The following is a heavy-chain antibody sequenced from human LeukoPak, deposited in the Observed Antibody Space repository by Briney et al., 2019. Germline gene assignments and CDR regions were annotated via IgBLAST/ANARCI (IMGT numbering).Heavy chain of an antibody. Sequence: GGSLRLSCVASGFTFSSYAMHWDRQAPGKGLEWVAVISYDGSNKYYADSVKGRFTISRDNSKNTLYLQMNSLRAEDTAVYYCARDPWGYDSSDYWGQGTLVTVSS. CDR1: GFTFSSYA. D-gene: IGHD3-22*01. V-gene: IGHV3-30-3*01. J-gene: IGHJ4*02. CDR3: ARDPWGYDSSDY. CDR2: ISYDGSNK.